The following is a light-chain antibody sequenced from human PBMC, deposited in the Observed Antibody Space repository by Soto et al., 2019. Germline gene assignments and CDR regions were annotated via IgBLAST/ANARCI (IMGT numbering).Light chain of an antibody. CDR3: LQDYSYTWT. Sequence: AIQMTQSPSPLYSSLGDRVTITCRASQGIRIDLGWYQQKPGKAPKLLIYAASTLQTGVPSRFSASGSGTDFTFTISSLKAEDFATYYCLQDYSYTWTFGQGTKVDI. CDR2: AAS. V-gene: IGKV1-6*01. J-gene: IGKJ1*01. CDR1: QGIRID.